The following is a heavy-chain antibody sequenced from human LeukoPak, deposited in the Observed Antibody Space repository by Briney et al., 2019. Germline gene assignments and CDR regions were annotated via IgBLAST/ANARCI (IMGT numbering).Heavy chain of an antibody. Sequence: SETMSLTCTVSGDSISSYYWSWVRQPPGKGLEWIGSMRYRGSTNYNPSLMSRVTLSVDTSRSEFSLKMTSVTAADTAVYYCARRRVEMAAITEANWLDPWGQGTLVTVSS. CDR3: ARRRVEMAAITEANWLDP. D-gene: IGHD5-24*01. V-gene: IGHV4-59*08. J-gene: IGHJ5*02. CDR2: MRYRGST. CDR1: GDSISSYY.